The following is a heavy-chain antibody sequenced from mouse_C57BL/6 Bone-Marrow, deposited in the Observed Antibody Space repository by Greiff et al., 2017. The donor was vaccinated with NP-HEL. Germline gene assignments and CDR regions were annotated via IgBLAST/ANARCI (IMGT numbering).Heavy chain of an antibody. D-gene: IGHD1-1*01. J-gene: IGHJ4*01. Sequence: VQLKQSGAELVRPGASVKLSCTASGFNIKDDYMHWVKQRPEQGLEWIGWIDPENGDTEYASKFQGKATITADTSSNTAYLQLSSLTSEDTAVYYCTTHYYGNYAMDYWGQGTSVTVSS. CDR1: GFNIKDDY. CDR3: TTHYYGNYAMDY. CDR2: IDPENGDT. V-gene: IGHV14-4*01.